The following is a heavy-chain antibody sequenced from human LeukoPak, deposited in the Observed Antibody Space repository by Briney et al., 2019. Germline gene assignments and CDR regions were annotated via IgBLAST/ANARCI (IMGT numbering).Heavy chain of an antibody. CDR1: GFTFDDYA. D-gene: IGHD6-13*01. CDR2: ISWVGGGT. Sequence: GGCLRLSCAASGFTFDDYAMHWVRQPPDRGLEWVSVISWVGGGTYYADSVKERFTISRDNSKNSLYLQMNSLRREDTALYYCAKDPDSSHLVSYGMDVWGKGTTVTVSP. J-gene: IGHJ6*04. V-gene: IGHV3-43D*04. CDR3: AKDPDSSHLVSYGMDV.